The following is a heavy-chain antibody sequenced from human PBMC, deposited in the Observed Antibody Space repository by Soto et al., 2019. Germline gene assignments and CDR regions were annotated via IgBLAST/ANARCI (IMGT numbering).Heavy chain of an antibody. CDR1: GGSISSYY. V-gene: IGHV4-59*01. Sequence: SETLSLTCTVSGGSISSYYWSWIRQPPGKGLEWIGYIYYSGSTNYNSSLKSRVTISVDTSKNQFSLKLSSVTAADTAVYYCARASTPNQNGPPPHYFAYGGQGTLVTVSS. D-gene: IGHD2-8*01. J-gene: IGHJ4*02. CDR3: ARASTPNQNGPPPHYFAY. CDR2: IYYSGST.